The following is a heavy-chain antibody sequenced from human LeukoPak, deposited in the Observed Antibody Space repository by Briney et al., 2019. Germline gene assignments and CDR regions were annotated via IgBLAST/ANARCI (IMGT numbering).Heavy chain of an antibody. CDR1: GGTFSSYA. J-gene: IGHJ5*02. CDR2: IIPIFGTA. Sequence: SSVKVSCKASGGTFSSYAISWVRQAPGQGLEWMGVIIPIFGTANYAQKFQGRVTITTDESTSTAYMELSSLRSEDTAVYYCARHPPTGWFDPWGQGTLVTVSS. V-gene: IGHV1-69*05. CDR3: ARHPPTGWFDP.